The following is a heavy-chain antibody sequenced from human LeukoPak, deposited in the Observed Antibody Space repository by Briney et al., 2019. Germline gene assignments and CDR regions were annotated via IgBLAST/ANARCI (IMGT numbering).Heavy chain of an antibody. Sequence: GGSLRLSCAASGFTFSSYAMHWVRQAPGKGLEYVSAISSNGGSTYYANSVKGRFTISRDNSKNTLYLQMGSLRAEDMAVYYCARDQRGSLRFPDAFDIWGQGTMVTVSS. D-gene: IGHD5-12*01. CDR1: GFTFSSYA. CDR3: ARDQRGSLRFPDAFDI. J-gene: IGHJ3*02. CDR2: ISSNGGST. V-gene: IGHV3-64*01.